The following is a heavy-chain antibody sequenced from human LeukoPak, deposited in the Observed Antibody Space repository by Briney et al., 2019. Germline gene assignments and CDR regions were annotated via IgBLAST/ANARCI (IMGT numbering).Heavy chain of an antibody. CDR3: AREGVAATLYYFDY. Sequence: ASAKVSCKASGYTFTGYYMNWVRQAPGQGLEWMGWINPNSGGTNYAQKFQGRVTMTRDTSISTAYMELSRLRSDDTAVYYCAREGVAATLYYFDYWGQGTLVTVSS. V-gene: IGHV1-2*02. CDR1: GYTFTGYY. J-gene: IGHJ4*02. CDR2: INPNSGGT. D-gene: IGHD2-15*01.